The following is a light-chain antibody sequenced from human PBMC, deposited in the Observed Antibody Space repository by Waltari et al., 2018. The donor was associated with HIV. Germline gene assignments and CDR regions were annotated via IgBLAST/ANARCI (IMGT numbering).Light chain of an antibody. J-gene: IGLJ2*01. CDR1: NSTIGNNY. Sequence: QSVFTQPPSVSAAPGQKVTISCSGSNSTIGNNYVSWYQQLPGTAPKLLIYYNNKRPSGIPDRFSGSKAGTSATLGITGLQTGDEADYYCGSWDSSLSSVVFGGGTKLTVL. V-gene: IGLV1-51*01. CDR3: GSWDSSLSSVV. CDR2: YNN.